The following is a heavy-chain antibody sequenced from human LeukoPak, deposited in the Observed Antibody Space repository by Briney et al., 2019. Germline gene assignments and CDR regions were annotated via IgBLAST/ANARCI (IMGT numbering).Heavy chain of an antibody. V-gene: IGHV3-7*04. D-gene: IGHD6-19*01. CDR1: GFTFSYFW. J-gene: IGHJ4*02. CDR3: ARGSGWAFKN. CDR2: INTEGSEK. Sequence: GGSLRLSCAASGFTFSYFWMSWVRQARGKGLEWVDNINTEGSEKKHVDSAEGRFTISRDIAKHSLYLQVDTLSAGDTAIYFCARGSGWAFKNWGQGNLVTVSS.